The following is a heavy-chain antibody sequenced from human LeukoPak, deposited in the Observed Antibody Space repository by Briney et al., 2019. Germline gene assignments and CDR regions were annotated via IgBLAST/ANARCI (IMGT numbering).Heavy chain of an antibody. CDR2: MNPNSGNT. J-gene: IGHJ4*02. Sequence: ASVKVSCKASGYTFTSYDINWVRQATGQGLEWMGWMNPNSGNTGYAQKFQGRVTMTRNTSISTAYMELSSLRSEDTAVYYCARGGYCSSTSCRRDDYRGQGTLVTVSS. D-gene: IGHD2-2*01. CDR3: ARGGYCSSTSCRRDDY. V-gene: IGHV1-8*01. CDR1: GYTFTSYD.